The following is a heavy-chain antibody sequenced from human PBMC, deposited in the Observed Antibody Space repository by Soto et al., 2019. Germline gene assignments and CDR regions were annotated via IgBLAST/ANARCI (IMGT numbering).Heavy chain of an antibody. CDR1: GFTLDDYA. J-gene: IGHJ6*02. Sequence: SLRLSCAASGFTLDDYAMHWVRQAPGKGLEWVSGITWNSNRIAYADSVKGRFTISRDNAKKSLYLQMNSLRTEDTAFYYCAKDISSSWYVPGMDVWGQGTTVTVSS. D-gene: IGHD6-13*01. V-gene: IGHV3-9*01. CDR3: AKDISSSWYVPGMDV. CDR2: ITWNSNRI.